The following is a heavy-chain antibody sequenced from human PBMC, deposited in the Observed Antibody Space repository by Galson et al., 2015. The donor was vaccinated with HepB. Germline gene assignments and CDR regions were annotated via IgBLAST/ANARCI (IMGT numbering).Heavy chain of an antibody. D-gene: IGHD3-22*01. CDR1: GFSLSTTGVG. CDR2: IYWNDDK. J-gene: IGHJ4*02. Sequence: PALVKPTQTLSLTCTFSGFSLSTTGVGVAWIRQPPGKALEWLALIYWNDDKRYRSSLKSRLTITKDTSKNQVVLTMTNMDPVDTATYYCAHRHYYNSSNYAFDLWGQGTLVTVSS. CDR3: AHRHYYNSSNYAFDL. V-gene: IGHV2-5*01.